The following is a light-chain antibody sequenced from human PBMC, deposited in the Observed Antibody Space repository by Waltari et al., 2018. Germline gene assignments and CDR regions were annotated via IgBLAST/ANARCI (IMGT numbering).Light chain of an antibody. CDR1: SGVNVANHR. Sequence: QAVLTQPSSLSASPGASASPTSTLRSGVNVANHRIYWFPQNPGSPPKYLLRYKSVSDKQQGSGVPSRFSGSKDASANAGILLISGLQAEDEADYYCMIWRAGASEFGGGTKLTVL. J-gene: IGLJ2*01. CDR3: MIWRAGASE. V-gene: IGLV5-45*03. CDR2: YKSVSDK.